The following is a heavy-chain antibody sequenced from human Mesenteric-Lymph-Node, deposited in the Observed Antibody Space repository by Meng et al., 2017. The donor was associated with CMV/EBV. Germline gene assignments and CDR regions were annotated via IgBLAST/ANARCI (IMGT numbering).Heavy chain of an antibody. Sequence: GSLRLSCAVSGGSISNSNWWSWVRQPPGKGLEWIGEIYRSGSTNYNPSLKSRVTISLDKSKNQFSLRLSSVTAADTAVYYCAPWTYSSSWYPWGQGTLVTVSS. D-gene: IGHD6-13*01. V-gene: IGHV4-4*02. CDR3: APWTYSSSWYP. J-gene: IGHJ5*02. CDR2: IYRSGST. CDR1: GGSISNSNW.